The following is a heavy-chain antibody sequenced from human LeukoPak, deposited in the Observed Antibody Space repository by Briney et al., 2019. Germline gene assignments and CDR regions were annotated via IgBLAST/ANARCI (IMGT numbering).Heavy chain of an antibody. J-gene: IGHJ5*02. D-gene: IGHD3-22*01. CDR2: INWDDQK. CDR1: GFSLTTSGVG. Sequence: SGPTLVNPTQPLTLTCTFSGFSLTTSGVGVGWIRQPPGKALEWLALINWDDQKVYSPSLQSRLSITKDTSKNQVVLTMTNVDPVDTATYYCAHRRDSSGYQYRWWFAPWGQGTLVTVSS. V-gene: IGHV2-5*02. CDR3: AHRRDSSGYQYRWWFAP.